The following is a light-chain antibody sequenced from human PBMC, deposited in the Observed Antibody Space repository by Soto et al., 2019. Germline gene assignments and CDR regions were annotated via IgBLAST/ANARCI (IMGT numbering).Light chain of an antibody. CDR1: QSVRNN. V-gene: IGKV3-15*01. J-gene: IGKJ5*01. Sequence: EIVMTQSPATLSVSPGERATLACRASQSVRNNLGWYQQRPCQAPRLLIYGASTRAGGIPARFSGSGSGTDFTLTISGLQSEDSAVYFCQQYNNWPPITFGQGTRLEIK. CDR2: GAS. CDR3: QQYNNWPPIT.